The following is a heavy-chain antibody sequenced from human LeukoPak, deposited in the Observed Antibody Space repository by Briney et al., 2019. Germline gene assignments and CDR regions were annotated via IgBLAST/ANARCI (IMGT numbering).Heavy chain of an antibody. CDR2: IYYSGGT. CDR3: ASHSGGYAY. J-gene: IGHJ4*02. D-gene: IGHD5-12*01. V-gene: IGHV4-30-4*07. CDR1: GGSISSGAYS. Sequence: PSETLSLTCDVSGGSISSGAYSWSWIRQPPGKALEWIEYIYYSGGTYYNPSLKSRVTISVDTSKNQFSLQLSSVTAADTAVYYCASHSGGYAYWGQGTLVTVSS.